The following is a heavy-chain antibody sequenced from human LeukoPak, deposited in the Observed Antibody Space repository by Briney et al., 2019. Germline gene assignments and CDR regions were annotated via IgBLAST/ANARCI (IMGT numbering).Heavy chain of an antibody. V-gene: IGHV4-4*07. D-gene: IGHD1-26*01. CDR2: IYTSGST. CDR1: GGSISSYY. J-gene: IGHJ4*02. Sequence: SETLSLTCTVSGGSISSYYWSWIRQPAGKGLEWIGRIYTSGSTNYNPSLKSRVTMSVDTSKNQFSLKLSSVTAADTAVYYCARVNKVGATTAFDYWGQGTLVTVSS. CDR3: ARVNKVGATTAFDY.